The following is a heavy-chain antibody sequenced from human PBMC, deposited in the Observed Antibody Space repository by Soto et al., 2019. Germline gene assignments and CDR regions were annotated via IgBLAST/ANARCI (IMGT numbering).Heavy chain of an antibody. CDR3: ARSGDNYIRLDY. J-gene: IGHJ4*02. V-gene: IGHV3-11*06. CDR1: GFTFSDYY. D-gene: IGHD1-1*01. Sequence: GSLRLSCEGSGFTFSDYYISWIRQAPGKGLEWISYSSNSGTFSRYADSVKGRFSISRDNAKNLLYLQMNSLRAEDTAVYYCARSGDNYIRLDYWGQGTPVTVSS. CDR2: SSNSGTFS.